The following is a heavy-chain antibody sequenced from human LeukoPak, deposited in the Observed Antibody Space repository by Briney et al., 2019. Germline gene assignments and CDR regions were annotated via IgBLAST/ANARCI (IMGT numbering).Heavy chain of an antibody. CDR3: ARREDGYNGGYFDY. V-gene: IGHV4-39*01. J-gene: IGHJ4*02. CDR1: GGFISSSSYY. Sequence: PSETLSLTCTVSGGFISSSSYYWGWIRQPPGKGLEWIGSIYYSGSTYYNPSLKSRVTISVDTSKNQFSLKLSSVTAADTAVYYCARREDGYNGGYFDYWGQGTLVTVSS. D-gene: IGHD5-24*01. CDR2: IYYSGST.